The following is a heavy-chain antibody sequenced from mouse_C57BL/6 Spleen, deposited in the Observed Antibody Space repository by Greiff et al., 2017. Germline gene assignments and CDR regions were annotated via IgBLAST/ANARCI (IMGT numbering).Heavy chain of an antibody. D-gene: IGHD1-1*01. CDR3: AREPDDFITAVVPRDY. Sequence: EVKLMESGPGLVKPSQSLSLTCSVTGYSITSGYYWNWIRQFPGNKLEWMGYISYDGSNNYNPSLKNRISVTRDTSMNQFFLKLNSVTTEDTATYYGAREPDDFITAVVPRDYWGQGTSVTVSS. J-gene: IGHJ4*01. CDR1: GYSITSGYY. V-gene: IGHV3-6*01. CDR2: ISYDGSN.